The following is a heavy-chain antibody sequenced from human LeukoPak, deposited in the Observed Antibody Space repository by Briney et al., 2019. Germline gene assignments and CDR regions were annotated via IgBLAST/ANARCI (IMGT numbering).Heavy chain of an antibody. Sequence: GGSLRLSCAASGFAFSSYWMSWVRQAPGKGPEWVANIKQDGSEKYYVDSVKGRFTISRDNAKNSLDLQMNSLRAEDTAVYYCARDKVDIDYWGQGTLVTVSS. CDR1: GFAFSSYW. V-gene: IGHV3-7*03. CDR3: ARDKVDIDY. J-gene: IGHJ4*02. CDR2: IKQDGSEK. D-gene: IGHD2-2*01.